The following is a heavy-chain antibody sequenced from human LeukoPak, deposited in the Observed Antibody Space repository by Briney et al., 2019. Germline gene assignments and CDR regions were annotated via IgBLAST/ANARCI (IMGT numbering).Heavy chain of an antibody. CDR1: GFTFVDYA. Sequence: GRSLRLSCAASGFTFVDYARHWVRQAPGKSLEWVSGMSWNSGSIGYVDSVKGRFTIYRHKAKNSLDLAINSLRAKNTALYYCAKDKGYGKRGGRYDYWAPYYFDYWGQGTLVTVSS. J-gene: IGHJ4*02. D-gene: IGHD3/OR15-3a*01. CDR2: MSWNSGSI. CDR3: AKDKGYGKRGGRYDYWAPYYFDY. V-gene: IGHV3-9*01.